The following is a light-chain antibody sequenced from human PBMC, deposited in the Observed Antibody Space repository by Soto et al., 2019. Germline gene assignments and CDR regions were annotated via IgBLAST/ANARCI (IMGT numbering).Light chain of an antibody. Sequence: DIQMTQSPSSLSASVGDRVTITCRASQSISSYLNWYQQKPGKAPKALISDASRLQNGVPSRFSGSGSGTEFTLTITSLHPDDFAIYYCLQYSDYPWTFGQGTKVDIK. CDR3: LQYSDYPWT. J-gene: IGKJ1*01. CDR1: QSISSY. V-gene: IGKV1-39*01. CDR2: DAS.